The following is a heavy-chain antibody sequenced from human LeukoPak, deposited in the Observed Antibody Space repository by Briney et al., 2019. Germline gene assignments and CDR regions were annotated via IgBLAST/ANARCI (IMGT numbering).Heavy chain of an antibody. CDR3: ARNNFDDYGMDV. D-gene: IGHD3-9*01. CDR2: IIPIFGTA. CDR1: GGTFSSYA. Sequence: SVTVSCKASGGTFSSYAISWVRQAPGQGLEWMGGIIPIFGTANYAQKFQGRVTITADESTSTAYMELSSLRSEDTAVYYCARNNFDDYGMDVWGQGTTVTVSS. J-gene: IGHJ6*02. V-gene: IGHV1-69*13.